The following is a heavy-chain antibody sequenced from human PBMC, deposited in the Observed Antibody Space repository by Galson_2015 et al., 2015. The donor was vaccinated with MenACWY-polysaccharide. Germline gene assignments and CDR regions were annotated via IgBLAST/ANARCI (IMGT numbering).Heavy chain of an antibody. V-gene: IGHV3-23*01. CDR1: GFSFSTYA. CDR3: ARRGGDASTWYYFDY. D-gene: IGHD6-13*01. CDR2: LTARGGEIT. Sequence: SLRLSCPASGFSFSTYALGWARQAPGKGLEWVSRLTARGGEITYYAPFLEGRITISRDDYSHTLYLHINSLRADDTAVYYCARRGGDASTWYYFDYWGQGTLVTVSS. J-gene: IGHJ4*02.